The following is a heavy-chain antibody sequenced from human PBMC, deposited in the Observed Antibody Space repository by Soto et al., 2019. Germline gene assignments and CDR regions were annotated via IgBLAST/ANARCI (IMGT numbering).Heavy chain of an antibody. Sequence: AASVKVSCKASGDTFTSYGISWVRQAPGQGLEWMGWISAYNGNTNYAQKLQGRVTMTTDTSTSTAYMELRSLRSDDTAVYYCARDHPVYGRVHSDWGQGKMVTVSS. CDR3: ARDHPVYGRVHSD. D-gene: IGHD1-20*01. J-gene: IGHJ4*02. V-gene: IGHV1-18*04. CDR2: ISAYNGNT. CDR1: GDTFTSYG.